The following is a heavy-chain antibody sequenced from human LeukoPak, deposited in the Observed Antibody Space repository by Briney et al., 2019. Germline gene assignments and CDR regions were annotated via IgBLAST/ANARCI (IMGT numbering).Heavy chain of an antibody. Sequence: ASVKVSCKASGYTFTSYDINWVRQATGRGLEWMGWMNPNSGNTGYAQKFQGRVTMTRNTSISTAYMELSSLRSEDTAVYYCARGRGTGTYYDILTGYSDWGQGTLVTVSS. CDR2: MNPNSGNT. V-gene: IGHV1-8*01. CDR1: GYTFTSYD. CDR3: ARGRGTGTYYDILTGYSD. J-gene: IGHJ4*02. D-gene: IGHD3-9*01.